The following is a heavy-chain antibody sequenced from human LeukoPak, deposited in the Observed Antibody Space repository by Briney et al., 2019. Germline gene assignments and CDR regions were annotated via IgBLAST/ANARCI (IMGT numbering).Heavy chain of an antibody. Sequence: GGSLRLSCAASGFTFSSYAMSWVRQAPGKGLEWVSAISGSGGSTYYADSVKGRFTISRDNAKNSLYLQMNSLRAEDTAVYYCARVHIVGAWYFDYWGQGTLVTVSS. V-gene: IGHV3-23*01. CDR2: ISGSGGST. J-gene: IGHJ4*02. CDR1: GFTFSSYA. D-gene: IGHD1-26*01. CDR3: ARVHIVGAWYFDY.